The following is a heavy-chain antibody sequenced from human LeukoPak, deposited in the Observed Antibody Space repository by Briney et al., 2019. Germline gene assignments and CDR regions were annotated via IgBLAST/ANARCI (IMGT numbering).Heavy chain of an antibody. J-gene: IGHJ3*02. Sequence: PSETLSLTCAVYGGSFSGYYWSWIRQPPGKGLEWIGSIYYSGSTYYNPSLKSRVTISVDTSKNQFSLKLSSVTAADTAVYYCARSRGLRYFDWLPLNGDLMAYDAFDIWGQGTMVTVSS. D-gene: IGHD3-9*01. CDR1: GGSFSGYY. CDR3: ARSRGLRYFDWLPLNGDLMAYDAFDI. CDR2: IYYSGST. V-gene: IGHV4-34*01.